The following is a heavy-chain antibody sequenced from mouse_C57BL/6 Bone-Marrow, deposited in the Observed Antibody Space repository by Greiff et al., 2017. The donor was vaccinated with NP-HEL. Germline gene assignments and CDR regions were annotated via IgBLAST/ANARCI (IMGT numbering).Heavy chain of an antibody. CDR1: GFTFSDYY. Sequence: EVKVVESGGGLVQPGGSLKLSCAASGFTFSDYYMYWVRQTPEKRLEWVAYISNGGGSTYYPDTVQGRFPISRDNAKNTLYLQMSRLKSEDTAMYYCARDYYGMRAMDYWGQGTSVTVSS. V-gene: IGHV5-12*01. D-gene: IGHD1-1*01. CDR2: ISNGGGST. J-gene: IGHJ4*01. CDR3: ARDYYGMRAMDY.